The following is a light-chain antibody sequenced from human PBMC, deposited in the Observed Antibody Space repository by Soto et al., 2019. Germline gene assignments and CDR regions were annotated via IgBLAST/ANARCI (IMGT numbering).Light chain of an antibody. Sequence: DIQMTKSPTSLSAFVGDRVTVSCRSSESIITYLNWYQVRPGKAPKPLIFATSHLHNGVPSRFSGSGSGTDFTLTINNLQPEDFATYFCQQSYTAPWTFGQGNKVDI. CDR3: QQSYTAPWT. CDR1: ESIITY. V-gene: IGKV1-39*01. CDR2: ATS. J-gene: IGKJ1*01.